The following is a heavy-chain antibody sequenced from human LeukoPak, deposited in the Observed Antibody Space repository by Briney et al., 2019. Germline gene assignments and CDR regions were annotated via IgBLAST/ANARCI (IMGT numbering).Heavy chain of an antibody. CDR3: ARGYSSGWYSSRYFEY. D-gene: IGHD6-19*01. CDR1: VYTFTSYA. J-gene: IGHJ4*02. CDR2: INSGNGNT. Sequence: GASLNASCKASVYTFTSYAIHSVRQAPRQRLEWMGWINSGNGNTKYSQKFQGTVTMTRDTSPSTAYMELSSLRSADTAVYYCARGYSSGWYSSRYFEYWGQGTLVTVSS. V-gene: IGHV1-3*01.